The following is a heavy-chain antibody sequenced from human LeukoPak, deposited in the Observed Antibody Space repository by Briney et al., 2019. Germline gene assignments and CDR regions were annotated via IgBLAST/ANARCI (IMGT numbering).Heavy chain of an antibody. J-gene: IGHJ4*02. CDR3: ATIASAEQSPFDY. CDR2: ISSSGSTI. Sequence: GGSLRLSCAASGFTFSSYSMNWVRQAPGKGLEWVSYISSSGSTIYYADSVKGRFTISRDNAKNSLYLQMNSLRVEDTAVYYCATIASAEQSPFDYWGQGTLVTVSS. CDR1: GFTFSSYS. V-gene: IGHV3-48*04. D-gene: IGHD6-13*01.